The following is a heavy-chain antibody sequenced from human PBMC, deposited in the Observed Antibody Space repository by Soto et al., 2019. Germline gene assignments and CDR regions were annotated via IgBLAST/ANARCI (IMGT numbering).Heavy chain of an antibody. V-gene: IGHV3-23*01. CDR3: AKRGGYCGGDCYLYFDY. CDR1: GFTFSSYA. D-gene: IGHD2-21*01. J-gene: IGHJ4*02. Sequence: GGSLRLSCAASGFTFSSYAMSWVRQAPGKGLEWVSAISGSGGSTYYADSVKGRFTISRDNSKNTLYLQMNSLRAEDTAVYYCAKRGGYCGGDCYLYFDYWGQGTLVTVSS. CDR2: ISGSGGST.